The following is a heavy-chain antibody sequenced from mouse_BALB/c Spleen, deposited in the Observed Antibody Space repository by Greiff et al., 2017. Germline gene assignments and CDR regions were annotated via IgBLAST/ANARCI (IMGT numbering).Heavy chain of an antibody. J-gene: IGHJ2*01. D-gene: IGHD1-1*01. CDR3: AYQLLRSLDD. V-gene: IGHV1S29*02. Sequence: VQLQQSGPELVKPGASVKISCTASGYTFTDYNMHWVKQSPGKSLEWIGYIYPYNGGTGYNQKFKGKATLTVDNSSSTAYMELRSLTSEDSAVYYCAYQLLRSLDDWGQGTTVTVSS. CDR1: GYTFTDYN. CDR2: IYPYNGGT.